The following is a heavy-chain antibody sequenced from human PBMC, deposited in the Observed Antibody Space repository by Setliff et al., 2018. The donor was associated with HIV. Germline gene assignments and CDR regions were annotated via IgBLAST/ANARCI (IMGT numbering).Heavy chain of an antibody. CDR2: IYPGDSDT. V-gene: IGHV5-51*01. J-gene: IGHJ4*02. CDR1: GYTFTSYW. Sequence: ESLKLSCQGSGYTFTSYWIGWVRQMPGKGLEWMGIIYPGDSDTRYSPSFQGRVTISADKSSNTAYLQWSSLQASDTAMYYCARRASKASLDYWGQGTLVTVSS. CDR3: ARRASKASLDY.